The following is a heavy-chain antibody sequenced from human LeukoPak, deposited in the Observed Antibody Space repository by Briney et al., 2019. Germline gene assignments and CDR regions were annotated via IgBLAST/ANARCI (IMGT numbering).Heavy chain of an antibody. CDR3: ARVVFGRWFDP. CDR2: IYYSGST. D-gene: IGHD3/OR15-3a*01. CDR1: GGSISSYY. J-gene: IGHJ5*02. Sequence: SETLSLTCTVSGGSISSYYWSWIRQPPGKGLEWIGYIYYSGSTNYNPSLKSRVTISVDTSKNQFSLKLSSVTAADTAVYYCARVVFGRWFDPWGQGTLVTVSS. V-gene: IGHV4-59*01.